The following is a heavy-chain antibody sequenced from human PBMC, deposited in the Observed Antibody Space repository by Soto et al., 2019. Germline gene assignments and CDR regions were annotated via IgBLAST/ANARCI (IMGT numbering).Heavy chain of an antibody. V-gene: IGHV4-31*03. CDR1: GGSVNNANYF. D-gene: IGHD4-17*01. Sequence: QVRLEESGPGLVKPSETLSLICSVSGGSVNNANYFWNWIRHHPENGLEWIGYIYYSGSTRYNPSFKTRPTLSIDTSKNQFSLRLNSVTVADTAVYFCAREADYGGSRGGMDVLCRGTTGTVSS. CDR2: IYYSGST. CDR3: AREADYGGSRGGMDV. J-gene: IGHJ6*02.